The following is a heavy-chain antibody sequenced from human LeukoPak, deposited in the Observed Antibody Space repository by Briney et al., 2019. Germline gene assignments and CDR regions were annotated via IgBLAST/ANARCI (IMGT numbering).Heavy chain of an antibody. CDR1: GGSISSYY. V-gene: IGHV4-59*08. D-gene: IGHD6-19*01. J-gene: IGHJ5*02. CDR2: IYYSGST. Sequence: SETLSLTCTVSGGSISSYYWSWIRQPPGKGLEWIGYIYYSGSTNYNPSLKSRVTISVDTSKNQFSLKLSSVTAADTAVYYCARQEQWREACWFDPWGQGTLVTVSS. CDR3: ARQEQWREACWFDP.